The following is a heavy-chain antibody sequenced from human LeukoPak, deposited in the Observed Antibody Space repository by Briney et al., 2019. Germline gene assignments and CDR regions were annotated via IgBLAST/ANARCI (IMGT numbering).Heavy chain of an antibody. D-gene: IGHD6-19*01. CDR3: ARRVFSGWGYYFDY. CDR1: GYSFIDYY. V-gene: IGHV1-2*02. J-gene: IGHJ4*02. CDR2: INPKSGGT. Sequence: ASVKVSCKTSGYSFIDYYIHWVRQAPGQGLEWVGWINPKSGGTNYAQKFQGRVTMTSDTSITTVYMELSRLRSGDTAVYYCARRVFSGWGYYFDYWGQGTLVTVSS.